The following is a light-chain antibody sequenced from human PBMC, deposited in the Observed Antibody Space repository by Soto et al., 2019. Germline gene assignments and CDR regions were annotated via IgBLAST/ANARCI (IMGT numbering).Light chain of an antibody. CDR1: QSVSSSY. Sequence: EIVLTQSPGTLSLSPGERATLSCRASQSVSSSYLAWYQQKPGQAPRLLIYGASSRATGIPDRFSGSGSGTDFTLTISSLEPEDFAVYYCQQYSSSPRYTFGQGTKLEIK. CDR2: GAS. V-gene: IGKV3-20*01. CDR3: QQYSSSPRYT. J-gene: IGKJ2*01.